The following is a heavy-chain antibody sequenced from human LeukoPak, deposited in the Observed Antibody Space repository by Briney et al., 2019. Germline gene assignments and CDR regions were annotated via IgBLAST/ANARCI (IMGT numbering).Heavy chain of an antibody. V-gene: IGHV3-30-3*01. Sequence: GRSLRLSCAASGFTFSSYAMHWVRQAPGKGLEWVSFISYDGSNKYYADSVKGRFTISRDNSENTLCLQMNSLRAEDTAVFYCARETGYSSSWYFDLWGRGTLVTVSS. CDR2: ISYDGSNK. J-gene: IGHJ2*01. CDR1: GFTFSSYA. CDR3: ARETGYSSSWYFDL. D-gene: IGHD6-13*01.